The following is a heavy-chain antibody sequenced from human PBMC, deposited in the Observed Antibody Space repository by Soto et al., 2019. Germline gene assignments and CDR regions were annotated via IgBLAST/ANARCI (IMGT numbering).Heavy chain of an antibody. CDR1: GGSISSYY. V-gene: IGHV4-59*08. D-gene: IGHD5-12*01. J-gene: IGHJ4*02. Sequence: SETLSLTCTVSGGSISSYYWSWIRQPPGKGLEWIGYIYYNGSTTYNPSLKSRVTISVDTSKNQFSLQLTSVTAADTAVYYCARRYSGYGDYWGQGTLVTVSS. CDR2: IYYNGST. CDR3: ARRYSGYGDY.